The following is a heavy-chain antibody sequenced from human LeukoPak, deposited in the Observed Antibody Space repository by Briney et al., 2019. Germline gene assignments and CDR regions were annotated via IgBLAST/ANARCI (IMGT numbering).Heavy chain of an antibody. CDR1: GFTFSNAW. Sequence: GGSLRLSCAASGFTFSNAWMSWVRQAPGKGLEWVGRIKSKTDGGTTDYAAPVKGRFTISRDDSKNTLYLQMNSLKTEDTAVYYCTTDTLFYDSSGYFDYWGQGTLVTVSS. CDR2: IKSKTDGGTT. D-gene: IGHD3-22*01. J-gene: IGHJ4*02. CDR3: TTDTLFYDSSGYFDY. V-gene: IGHV3-15*01.